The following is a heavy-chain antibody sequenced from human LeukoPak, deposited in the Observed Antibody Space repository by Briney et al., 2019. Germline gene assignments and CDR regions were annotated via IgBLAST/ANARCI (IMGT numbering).Heavy chain of an antibody. V-gene: IGHV3-7*01. CDR3: AREGAWYVSGSYSGYFYGMDV. CDR1: GFTFSNYW. Sequence: AGGSLRLSCAASGFTFSNYWMTWVRQAPGKGLEWVANIKQDGSEKYYVDSVKGRFTVSRDNAKNSLYLQMNSLRAEDTAVYYCAREGAWYVSGSYSGYFYGMDVWGQGTTVTVSS. D-gene: IGHD3-10*01. J-gene: IGHJ6*02. CDR2: IKQDGSEK.